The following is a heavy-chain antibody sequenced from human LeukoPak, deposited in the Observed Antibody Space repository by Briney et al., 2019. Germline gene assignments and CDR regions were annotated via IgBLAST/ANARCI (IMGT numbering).Heavy chain of an antibody. CDR1: GFTFDDYA. CDR3: AKDLYHGSGSYYTAFDY. D-gene: IGHD3-10*01. V-gene: IGHV3-9*01. J-gene: IGHJ4*02. Sequence: GGSLRLSCAASGFTFDDYAMHWVRQAPGKGLEWVSGISWNSGSIGYADSVKGRFTISRDNAKNSLYLQMNSLRAEDTALYYCAKDLYHGSGSYYTAFDYWGQGTLVTVSS. CDR2: ISWNSGSI.